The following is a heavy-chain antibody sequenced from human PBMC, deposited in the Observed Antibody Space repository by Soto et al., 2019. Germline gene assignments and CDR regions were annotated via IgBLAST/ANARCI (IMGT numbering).Heavy chain of an antibody. CDR2: INPSGGST. CDR1: GYTFTSYY. V-gene: IGHV1-46*03. Sequence: QVQLVQSGAEVKKPGASVKVSCKASGYTFTSYYMHWVRQAPGQGLEWMGIINPSGGSTSYAQKFQGRVTMTRDTSTSTVYMELSSLRSEDTAVYYCARGVDTAISPSSAYYYYYMDVWGKGTTVTVSS. D-gene: IGHD5-18*01. J-gene: IGHJ6*03. CDR3: ARGVDTAISPSSAYYYYYMDV.